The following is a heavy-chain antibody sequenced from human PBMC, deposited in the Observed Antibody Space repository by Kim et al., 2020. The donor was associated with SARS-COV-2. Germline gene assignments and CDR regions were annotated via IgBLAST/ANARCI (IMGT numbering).Heavy chain of an antibody. Sequence: GSTYYADSVKGRFTISRDNSKNTLYLQMSSLRAEDTAVYYCVKSPPTMDVWGQGTTVTVSS. CDR2: GST. V-gene: IGHV3-64D*06. CDR3: VKSPPTMDV. J-gene: IGHJ6*02.